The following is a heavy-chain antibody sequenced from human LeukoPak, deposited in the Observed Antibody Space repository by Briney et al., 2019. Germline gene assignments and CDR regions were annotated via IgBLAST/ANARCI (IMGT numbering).Heavy chain of an antibody. V-gene: IGHV4-30-2*03. CDR2: IYDSGST. Sequence: ASETLSLTCTVSGASISSGGYYWSWIRQPPGQALEWIGYIYDSGSTYYNPSLKSRVTISVDTSKNQFSLKLSSVTAADTAVYYCARRLRNKGYGTGPNFDYWGQGTLVTVSS. CDR3: ARRLRNKGYGTGPNFDY. CDR1: GASISSGGYY. D-gene: IGHD5-12*01. J-gene: IGHJ4*02.